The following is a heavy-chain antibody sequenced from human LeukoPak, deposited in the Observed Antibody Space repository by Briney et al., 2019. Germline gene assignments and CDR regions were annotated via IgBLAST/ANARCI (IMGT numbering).Heavy chain of an antibody. V-gene: IGHV3-30-3*01. Sequence: GRSLRLSCAASGFTFSSYAMHWVRQAPGKGLEWVAVISYDGSNKYYADSVKGRFTISRDNSKNTLYLQMNSLRAEDTAVYYCARERTTMIVVVHDAFDIWGQGTMVTVSS. CDR3: ARERTTMIVVVHDAFDI. D-gene: IGHD3-22*01. J-gene: IGHJ3*02. CDR1: GFTFSSYA. CDR2: ISYDGSNK.